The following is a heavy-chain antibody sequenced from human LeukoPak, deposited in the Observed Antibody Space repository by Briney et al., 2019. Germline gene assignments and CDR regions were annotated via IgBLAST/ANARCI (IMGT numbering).Heavy chain of an antibody. Sequence: ASVKVSCKASGYTFTGYYMHWVRQAPGQGLEWMGRINPNSGGTNYAQKFQGRVTMTRDTSISTAYMELSSLRSEDTAVYYCARGPTSYYGAGSNTTTEPWGQRTLVTVSS. CDR2: INPNSGGT. CDR1: GYTFTGYY. J-gene: IGHJ5*01. V-gene: IGHV1-2*06. D-gene: IGHD3-10*01. CDR3: ARGPTSYYGAGSNTTTEP.